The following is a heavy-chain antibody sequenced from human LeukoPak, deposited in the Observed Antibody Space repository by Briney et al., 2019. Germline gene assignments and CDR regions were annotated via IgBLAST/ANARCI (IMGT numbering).Heavy chain of an antibody. V-gene: IGHV1-46*01. Sequence: ASVKVSCKASGYTFTSYYMHWVRQAPGQGLEWMGIINPSGGSTSYAQKFQGRVTMTEDTSTDTAYMELSSLRSEDTAVYYCATVPYYDILTGSVDWGQGTLVTVSS. J-gene: IGHJ4*02. CDR3: ATVPYYDILTGSVD. D-gene: IGHD3-9*01. CDR1: GYTFTSYY. CDR2: INPSGGST.